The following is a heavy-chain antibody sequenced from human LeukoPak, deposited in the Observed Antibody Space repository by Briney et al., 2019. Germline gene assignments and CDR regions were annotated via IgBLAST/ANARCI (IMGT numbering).Heavy chain of an antibody. Sequence: PGGSLRLSCATSGFPFNTYSMHWVRQAPGKGLEWVAYIRYDGNKKYLRDSVQGRFTISRDNSKNTVFLQMNILRPDDTAVYFCARDPYRRADSSRYSRLENWGQGTLVTVSS. CDR2: IRYDGNKK. CDR3: ARDPYRRADSSRYSRLEN. CDR1: GFPFNTYS. D-gene: IGHD1-1*01. V-gene: IGHV3-30*02. J-gene: IGHJ4*02.